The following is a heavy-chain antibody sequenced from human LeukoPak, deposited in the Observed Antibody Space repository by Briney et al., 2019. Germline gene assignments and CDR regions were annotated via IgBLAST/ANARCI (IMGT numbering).Heavy chain of an antibody. CDR2: INPHSGGT. D-gene: IGHD2-8*01. J-gene: IGHJ4*02. V-gene: IGHV1-2*02. CDR1: GYTFTGPY. Sequence: ASLKVSCKASGYTFTGPYIHWMRHAPGQGHEGLGWINPHSGGTKYAQKFQGRGTITRETSTRTAYMELSGLRPDYTAAYYCARVEYCTRGVCINYDLWGQGTLVTVSS. CDR3: ARVEYCTRGVCINYDL.